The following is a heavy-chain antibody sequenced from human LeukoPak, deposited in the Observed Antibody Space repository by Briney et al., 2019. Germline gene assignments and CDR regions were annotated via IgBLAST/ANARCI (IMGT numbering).Heavy chain of an antibody. CDR1: GYGFPSYW. J-gene: IGHJ4*02. CDR3: ARLRQLWTLDY. D-gene: IGHD5-18*01. CDR2: IYPGDSDT. Sequence: GESLQISCKASGYGFPSYWIGWVRQVPGKGLEWMGIIYPGDSDTRYSPSFQGQVTISADKSTSTAYLQWSSLKASDTAMYYCARLRQLWTLDYWGQGTLVTVSS. V-gene: IGHV5-51*01.